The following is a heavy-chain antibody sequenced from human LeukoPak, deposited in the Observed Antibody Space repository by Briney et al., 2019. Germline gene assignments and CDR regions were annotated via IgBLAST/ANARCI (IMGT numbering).Heavy chain of an antibody. CDR3: ARLTYDSSTYRYYFDC. CDR1: GGSISSGSYH. V-gene: IGHV4-39*01. Sequence: SETLSLTCTVSGGSISSGSYHWGWIRQPPGKGLEWIGTIYYSGTTYYNPSLKSRVTISADTSKNQFSLKLTSVTAADTAVFYCARLTYDSSTYRYYFDCWGQGTLLTVSS. J-gene: IGHJ4*02. D-gene: IGHD3-22*01. CDR2: IYYSGTT.